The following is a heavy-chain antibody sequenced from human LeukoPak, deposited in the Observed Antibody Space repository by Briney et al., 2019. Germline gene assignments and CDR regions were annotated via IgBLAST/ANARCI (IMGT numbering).Heavy chain of an antibody. CDR1: GGSISSSY. Sequence: SESVSLTCTVSGGSISSSYWSWTRQPPGKGLEWIGYIYYSGITNYNPSLKSRVTISLDTSKNQFSLKLNSVTAADTAVYYCARASGAFDYWGEGAVDTVSS. V-gene: IGHV4-59*01. J-gene: IGHJ4*02. CDR3: ARASGAFDY. CDR2: IYYSGIT.